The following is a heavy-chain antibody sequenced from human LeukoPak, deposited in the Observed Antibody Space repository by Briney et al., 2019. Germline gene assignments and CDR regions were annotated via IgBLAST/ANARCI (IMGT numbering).Heavy chain of an antibody. CDR2: IYYSGST. J-gene: IGHJ3*02. Sequence: SETLSLTCTVSGGSLSSSSYYWGWIRQPPGKGLEWIGSIYYSGSTYYNPSLKSRVTISVDTSKNQFSLKLSSVTAADTAVYYCARHRGPGAVGDAFDIWGQGTMVTVSS. V-gene: IGHV4-39*01. CDR1: GGSLSSSSYY. D-gene: IGHD3-16*01. CDR3: ARHRGPGAVGDAFDI.